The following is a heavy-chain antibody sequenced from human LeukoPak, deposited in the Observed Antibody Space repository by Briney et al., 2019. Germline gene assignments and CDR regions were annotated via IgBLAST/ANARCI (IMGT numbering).Heavy chain of an antibody. Sequence: SETLSLICTVSGGSISNYYWSWIRQPPGKGLEWNGYIYYSGSTNYNPSLKSRVTISVDTSKNQFSLKLSSVTAADTAVYYCARHAADHYDSSGYYYNWYFDLWGRGALVTVSS. CDR3: ARHAADHYDSSGYYYNWYFDL. J-gene: IGHJ2*01. CDR2: IYYSGST. V-gene: IGHV4-59*08. CDR1: GGSISNYY. D-gene: IGHD3-22*01.